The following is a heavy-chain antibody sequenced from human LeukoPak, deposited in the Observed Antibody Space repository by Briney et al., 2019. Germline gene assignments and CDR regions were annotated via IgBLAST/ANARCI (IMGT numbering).Heavy chain of an antibody. CDR2: TNPNSGGT. J-gene: IGHJ4*02. Sequence: ASVKVSCKASGYTFTGYYMHWVRQAPGQGLEWMGWTNPNSGGTNYAQEFQGRVTMTRDTSISTAYMELSRLRSDDTAVYYCARPRGGYSYGYGYWGQGTLVTVSS. V-gene: IGHV1-2*02. CDR3: ARPRGGYSYGYGY. D-gene: IGHD5-18*01. CDR1: GYTFTGYY.